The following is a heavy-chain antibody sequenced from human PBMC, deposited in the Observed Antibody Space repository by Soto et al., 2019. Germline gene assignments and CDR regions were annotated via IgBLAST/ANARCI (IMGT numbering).Heavy chain of an antibody. D-gene: IGHD6-19*01. J-gene: IGHJ5*02. CDR3: ARGDIAVAGASFDP. CDR1: GGSFSGYY. CDR2: INHSGST. V-gene: IGHV4-34*02. Sequence: QVQLRQWGAGLLKPSETLSLTCAVYGGSFSGYYWSWIRQPPGKGLEWNGEINHSGSTNYNPSLKSRLTISVDTSKNQFSLKLSFVTAADTAVYYCARGDIAVAGASFDPWGQGTLVTVSS.